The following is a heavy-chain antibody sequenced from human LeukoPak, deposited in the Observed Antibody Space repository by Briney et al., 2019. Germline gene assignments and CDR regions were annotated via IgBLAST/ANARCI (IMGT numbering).Heavy chain of an antibody. Sequence: SETLSLTCTVSGGSISSYYWSWIRQPPGKGLEWIGYIYYSGSTKYNPSLTSRVTISVDTSKNQFSLKLSSVTAADTAVYYCARNAAVATSRSWFDRWGQGSLVTVSS. J-gene: IGHJ5*02. V-gene: IGHV4-59*08. CDR2: IYYSGST. CDR3: ARNAAVATSRSWFDR. D-gene: IGHD6-19*01. CDR1: GGSISSYY.